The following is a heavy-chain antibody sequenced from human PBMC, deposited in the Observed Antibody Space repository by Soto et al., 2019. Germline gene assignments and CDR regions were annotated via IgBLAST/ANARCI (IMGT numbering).Heavy chain of an antibody. V-gene: IGHV4-59*01. J-gene: IGHJ2*01. Sequence: QVQLQESGPGLVKPSETLSLTCTVSGGSISSYYWSWIRQPPGKGLEWIGYIYYSGSTNYNPSLSGRVTRSVGQSMNQSSLRLSSVTAADTAVYYCARLGVVPAAPSYWYFDLWGPGTLVTVSS. D-gene: IGHD2-2*01. CDR3: ARLGVVPAAPSYWYFDL. CDR2: IYYSGST. CDR1: GGSISSYY.